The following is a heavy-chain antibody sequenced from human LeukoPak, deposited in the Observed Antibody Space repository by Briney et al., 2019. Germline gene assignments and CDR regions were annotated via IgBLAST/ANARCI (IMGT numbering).Heavy chain of an antibody. V-gene: IGHV3-11*06. Sequence: GGSLRLSCAASGFTFTDSYMTWVRQAPGKGLEWLSYISGSGGDTNYADSVRGRFTISRDDAKNSLYLQLNSLRADDTGVYYCARNAACTTSTCYKQIDSWGQGTLVTVSS. J-gene: IGHJ4*02. CDR1: GFTFTDSY. D-gene: IGHD1-1*01. CDR3: ARNAACTTSTCYKQIDS. CDR2: ISGSGGDT.